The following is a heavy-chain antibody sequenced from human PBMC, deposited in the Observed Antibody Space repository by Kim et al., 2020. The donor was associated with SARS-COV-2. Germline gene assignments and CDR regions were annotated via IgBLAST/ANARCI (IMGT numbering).Heavy chain of an antibody. Sequence: YAVSVKSRITSNPDTSKNQFSLQLNSVTPEDTAVYYCARVGAAAGTVFDYWGQGTLVTVSS. V-gene: IGHV6-1*01. J-gene: IGHJ4*02. D-gene: IGHD6-13*01. CDR3: ARVGAAAGTVFDY.